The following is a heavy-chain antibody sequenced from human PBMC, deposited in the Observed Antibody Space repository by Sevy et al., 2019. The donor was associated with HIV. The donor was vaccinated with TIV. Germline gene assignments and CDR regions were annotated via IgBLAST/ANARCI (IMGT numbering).Heavy chain of an antibody. V-gene: IGHV3-23*01. J-gene: IGHJ4*02. CDR1: GFSFDSYG. CDR3: AQEETVYSYYYCKLDD. D-gene: IGHD3-22*01. CDR2: ISGSGTST. Sequence: GGSLRLSCAVSGFSFDSYGMTWVRQAPGKGLEWVSAISGSGTSTYYADSVRGRFTVSRDNSKNTVDLQLNSLRAEDTAIYYYAQEETVYSYYYCKLDDWGQGTLVTVSS.